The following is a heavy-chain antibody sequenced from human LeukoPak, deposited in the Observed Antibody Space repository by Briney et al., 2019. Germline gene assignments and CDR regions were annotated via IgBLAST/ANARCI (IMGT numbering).Heavy chain of an antibody. D-gene: IGHD1/OR15-1a*01. CDR2: IYGDDET. CDR1: GFTVSSNY. J-gene: IGHJ6*02. Sequence: GGSLRLSCAASGFTVSSNYMNWVRQAPGKGLEWVSVIYGDDETNYADSVKGRFTISRDNSKNTLYLQMNSLRADDTAVYYCAREAVMPVAPVKIGTSDRPLYEYYGLDVWGQGTTVTVS. V-gene: IGHV3-53*01. CDR3: AREAVMPVAPVKIGTSDRPLYEYYGLDV.